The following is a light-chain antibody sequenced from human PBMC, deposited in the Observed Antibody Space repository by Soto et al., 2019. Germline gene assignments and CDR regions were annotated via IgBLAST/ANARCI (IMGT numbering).Light chain of an antibody. CDR1: QSVSSH. Sequence: EIVLTQSPATLSVSPVDRATVSCMASQSVSSHLSWYQQNPGQPPLLLIYGASTRATGIPASFSGSGSGTEFTLTISRLQSEDFAVYYCQQYNNWPLTFGQGTRLEIK. CDR2: GAS. CDR3: QQYNNWPLT. J-gene: IGKJ5*01. V-gene: IGKV3-15*01.